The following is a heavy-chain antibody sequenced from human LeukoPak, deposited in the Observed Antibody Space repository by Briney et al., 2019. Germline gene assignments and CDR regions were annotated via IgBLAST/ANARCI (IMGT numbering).Heavy chain of an antibody. J-gene: IGHJ6*03. CDR1: GGSISSGSYY. D-gene: IGHD5-18*01. V-gene: IGHV4-61*02. CDR2: IYTSGST. Sequence: SETLSLTCTVSGGSISSGSYYWSWIRQPAGKGLEWIGRIYTSGSTNYNPSLKSRVTISVDTSKNQFSLKLSSVTAADTAVYYCARTTEGGYTYNYFYYYYMDVWGKGTTVTISS. CDR3: ARTTEGGYTYNYFYYYYMDV.